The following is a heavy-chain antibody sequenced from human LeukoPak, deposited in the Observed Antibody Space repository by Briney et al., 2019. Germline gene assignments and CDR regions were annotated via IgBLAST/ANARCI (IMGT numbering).Heavy chain of an antibody. CDR3: VRDGATGFRVFDI. D-gene: IGHD5-12*01. J-gene: IGHJ3*02. CDR1: GFIFSSYS. V-gene: IGHV3-21*01. CDR2: ISTSSIYI. Sequence: PGGSLRLSCAVSGFIFSSYSMNWVRQAPGKGLEWVSSISTSSIYIYYADSVKGRFTISRDNAKNSLYLQMNSLRVEDTAVYYCVRDGATGFRVFDIWGQGTMVTVSS.